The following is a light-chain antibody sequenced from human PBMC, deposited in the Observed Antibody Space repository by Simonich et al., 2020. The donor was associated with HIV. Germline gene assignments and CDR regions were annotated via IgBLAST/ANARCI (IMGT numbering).Light chain of an antibody. CDR2: DAS. Sequence: EIVLTQSPATLSLSPGERATLSCRASQSVSSSYLAWYQQKPGLAPRLLIYDASNRATGIPARFSGSGSGTDFTLTISSLEPEDFAVYYCQQRSNWLTFGGGTKVEIK. CDR1: QSVSSSY. V-gene: IGKV3D-20*02. CDR3: QQRSNWLT. J-gene: IGKJ4*01.